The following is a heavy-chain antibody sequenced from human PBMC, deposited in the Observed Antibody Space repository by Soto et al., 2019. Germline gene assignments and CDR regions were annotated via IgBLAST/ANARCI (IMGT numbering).Heavy chain of an antibody. CDR3: ARDRGIVVVTGWFDP. Sequence: PGGAQILSCTASGFTFSGYWRSWGRPDPGKGLEWVANIKQDGSEKYYVHSVKGRFTISRDNAKNSLYLQMNSLRAEDTAVYYCARDRGIVVVTGWFDPWGQGTLVTVSS. J-gene: IGHJ5*02. CDR1: GFTFSGYW. V-gene: IGHV3-7*01. D-gene: IGHD3-22*01. CDR2: IKQDGSEK.